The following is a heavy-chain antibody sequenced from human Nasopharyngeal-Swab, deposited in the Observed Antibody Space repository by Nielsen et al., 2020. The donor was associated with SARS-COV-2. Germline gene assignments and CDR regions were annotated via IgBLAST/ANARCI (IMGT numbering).Heavy chain of an antibody. D-gene: IGHD2-2*01. Sequence: GESLKISCAASGFTVSSNYMSWVRQAPGKGLEWVSVIYSGGSTYYADSVKGRFTISRHNSKNTLYLQMNSLRAEDTAVYHCARVGCSSTSCYQFDYWGQGTLVTVSS. J-gene: IGHJ4*02. CDR2: IYSGGST. CDR3: ARVGCSSTSCYQFDY. V-gene: IGHV3-53*04. CDR1: GFTVSSNY.